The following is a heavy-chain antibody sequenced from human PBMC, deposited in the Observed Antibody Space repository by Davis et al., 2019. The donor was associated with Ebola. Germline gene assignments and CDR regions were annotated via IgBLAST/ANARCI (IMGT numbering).Heavy chain of an antibody. V-gene: IGHV1-46*01. J-gene: IGHJ6*02. CDR3: ARAYRRYGMDV. Sequence: ASVKVSCKASGYTFTSYYIHWVRQAPGQGLEWMGIINPSAGSTTYAHKFQGRVTMTRDTSTSTVYMELSSLRFEDTAVYYCARAYRRYGMDVWGQGTTVTVSS. D-gene: IGHD4-11*01. CDR2: INPSAGST. CDR1: GYTFTSYY.